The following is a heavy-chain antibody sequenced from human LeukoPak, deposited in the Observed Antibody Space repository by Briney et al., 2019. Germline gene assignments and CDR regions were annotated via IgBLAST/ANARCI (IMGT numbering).Heavy chain of an antibody. J-gene: IGHJ5*02. CDR1: GFTFSNYK. V-gene: IGHV3-74*01. CDR3: ARGGSQPGSFLDP. Sequence: GGSLRLSCSASGFTFSNYKMHWVRQAPGKGLVWVSRINGDGRSIVYADSVKGRFTISRDNANNTLYLQMNSLTADDTAVYYCARGGSQPGSFLDPWGQGILVTVSS. D-gene: IGHD1-14*01. CDR2: INGDGRSI.